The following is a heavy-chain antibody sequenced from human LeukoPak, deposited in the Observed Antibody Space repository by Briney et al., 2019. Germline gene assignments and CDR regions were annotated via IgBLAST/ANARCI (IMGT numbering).Heavy chain of an antibody. J-gene: IGHJ4*02. Sequence: VASVKVSCKASGYTFTSYGISWVRQAPGQGLEWMGWISAYNGNTHYAQKLQGRVTMTTDTSTSTAYMELRSLRSDDTAVYYCARVGSSGWLNLIFDYWGQGTLVTVSS. D-gene: IGHD6-19*01. CDR1: GYTFTSYG. V-gene: IGHV1-18*01. CDR2: ISAYNGNT. CDR3: ARVGSSGWLNLIFDY.